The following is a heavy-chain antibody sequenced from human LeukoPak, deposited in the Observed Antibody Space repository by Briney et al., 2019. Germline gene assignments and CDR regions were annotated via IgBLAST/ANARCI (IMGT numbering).Heavy chain of an antibody. Sequence: SETLSLTCTVSGGSIGSYYWSWIRQPPGKGLEWIGYIYYSGSTNYNPSLKSRVTISVDTSKNQFSLKLSSVTAADTAVYYCARGGQWLPLDYWGQGTLVTVSS. D-gene: IGHD6-19*01. CDR2: IYYSGST. J-gene: IGHJ4*02. CDR3: ARGGQWLPLDY. V-gene: IGHV4-59*08. CDR1: GGSIGSYY.